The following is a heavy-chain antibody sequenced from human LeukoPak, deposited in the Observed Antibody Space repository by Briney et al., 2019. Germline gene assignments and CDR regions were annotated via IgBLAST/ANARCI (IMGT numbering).Heavy chain of an antibody. CDR2: MYSGGST. J-gene: IGHJ4*02. V-gene: IGHV3-53*01. D-gene: IGHD3-22*01. CDR3: AKTSDYHFSFDY. Sequence: QSGGSLRLSCAASGFTVSTNYMSWVRQAPGRGLEWVSTMYSGGSTYYADSVKGRFTISRDSSKNTLYLQMNSLRAEDTAVYYCAKTSDYHFSFDYWGQGTLVTVSS. CDR1: GFTVSTNY.